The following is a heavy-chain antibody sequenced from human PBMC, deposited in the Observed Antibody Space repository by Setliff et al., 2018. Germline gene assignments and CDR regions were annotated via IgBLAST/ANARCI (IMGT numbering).Heavy chain of an antibody. CDR3: ARGKGSWVLLRWFDP. CDR2: IYHNGGT. V-gene: IGHV4-4*02. D-gene: IGHD3-10*01. J-gene: IGHJ5*02. CDR1: GGSIGSSNW. Sequence: PSETLSLTCAVSGGSIGSSNWWSWVRQAPGKGLEWIGEIYHNGGTNYNPSLKSRVTISVDTSKNQFSLKLSSVTAADTAVYYCARGKGSWVLLRWFDPWGQGTLVTVSS.